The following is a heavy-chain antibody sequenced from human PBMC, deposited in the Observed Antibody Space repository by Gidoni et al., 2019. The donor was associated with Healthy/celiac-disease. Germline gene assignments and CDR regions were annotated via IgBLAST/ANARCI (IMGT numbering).Heavy chain of an antibody. CDR1: GFTFDDYA. J-gene: IGHJ4*02. Sequence: EVQLVESGGGVVQPGGSLRLSCAASGFTFDDYAMHWVRQAPGKGLEWVSLISGDGGSTYYADSVKGRFTISRDNSKNSLYLHMNSLRTEDTALYYCAKDFYYDSSGYKDYWGQGTLVTVSS. V-gene: IGHV3-43*02. D-gene: IGHD3-22*01. CDR2: ISGDGGST. CDR3: AKDFYYDSSGYKDY.